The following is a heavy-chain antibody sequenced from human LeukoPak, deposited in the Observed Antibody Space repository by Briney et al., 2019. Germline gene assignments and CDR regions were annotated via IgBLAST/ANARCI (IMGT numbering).Heavy chain of an antibody. CDR2: IKQDGSEK. D-gene: IGHD1-7*01. CDR3: ARASYNWNYGADY. Sequence: GGSLRLSCAASGFTFSSYWMSWVRQAPGKGLEWVVNIKQDGSEKYYVDSVKGRFTISRDNAKNSLYLQMNSLRAEDTAVYYCARASYNWNYGADYWGQGTLVTVSS. J-gene: IGHJ4*02. V-gene: IGHV3-7*01. CDR1: GFTFSSYW.